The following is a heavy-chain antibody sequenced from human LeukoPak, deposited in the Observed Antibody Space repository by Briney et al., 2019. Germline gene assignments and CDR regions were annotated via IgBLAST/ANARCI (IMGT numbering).Heavy chain of an antibody. CDR1: GFTFSSYE. V-gene: IGHV3-48*01. CDR2: ISSSSSTI. CDR3: ATFNFDI. J-gene: IGHJ3*02. Sequence: GGSLRLSCAAAGFTFSSYEMNWVRQAPGKGLEWVSYISSSSSTIYYADSVKGRFTISRDNAKNSLYLQMNSLRAEDTAVYYCATFNFDIWGQGTMVTVSS.